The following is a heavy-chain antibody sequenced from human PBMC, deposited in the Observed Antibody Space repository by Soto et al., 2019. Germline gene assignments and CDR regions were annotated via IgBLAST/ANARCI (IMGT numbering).Heavy chain of an antibody. V-gene: IGHV3-23*01. Sequence: GGSLRLSCAASGLTLSNYGMSWVRQSPGKGPEWVSAISGSGGDTYYADSVKGRFTISRDNSKNTIYLQMNSLRAEDTAIYYCAKDYRGSSISPGDDGNFDYWGQGTLVTVSS. CDR1: GLTLSNYG. CDR3: AKDYRGSSISPGDDGNFDY. D-gene: IGHD1-26*01. J-gene: IGHJ4*02. CDR2: ISGSGGDT.